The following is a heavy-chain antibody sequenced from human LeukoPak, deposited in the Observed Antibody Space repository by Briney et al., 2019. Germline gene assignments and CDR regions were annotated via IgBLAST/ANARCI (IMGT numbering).Heavy chain of an antibody. V-gene: IGHV4-39*01. CDR3: AGGIAAIDALDY. Sequence: PSETLSLTCTVSGGSISSSSYYWGWIRQPPGKGLEWIGSIYYSGSTYYNPSLKSRDTISVDTSKNQFSLKLSSVTAADTAVYYCAGGIAAIDALDYWGQGTLVTVSS. CDR1: GGSISSSSYY. J-gene: IGHJ4*02. D-gene: IGHD6-13*01. CDR2: IYYSGST.